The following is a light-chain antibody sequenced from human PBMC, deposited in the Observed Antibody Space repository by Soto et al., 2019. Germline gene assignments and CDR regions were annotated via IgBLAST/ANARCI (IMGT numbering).Light chain of an antibody. Sequence: DIELTQSPSSLSASVGDRVTITGRASQSIRSYLNWYQQKPGKAPKLLIYAASSLQTGVSSRFSGSGSGTDFTLTISNLQPEDFATYYCQQTSSTPTFGGGTKVAIK. CDR2: AAS. CDR1: QSIRSY. V-gene: IGKV1-39*01. J-gene: IGKJ4*01. CDR3: QQTSSTPT.